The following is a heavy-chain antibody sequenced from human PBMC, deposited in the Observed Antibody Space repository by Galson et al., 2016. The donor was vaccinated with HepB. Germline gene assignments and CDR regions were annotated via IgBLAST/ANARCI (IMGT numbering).Heavy chain of an antibody. CDR2: TFYRSNWQT. J-gene: IGHJ4*02. V-gene: IGHV6-1*01. D-gene: IGHD3-3*01. Sequence: CAISGDSVSSNIAGWYWIRQSPSRGLEWLGRTFYRSNWQTDNAEAVRSRITINADTSKNQFSLHRNPVTPADTSVYYCARSYLLGRGFGWRGQGTLVTVSS. CDR1: GDSVSSNIAG. CDR3: ARSYLLGRGFGW.